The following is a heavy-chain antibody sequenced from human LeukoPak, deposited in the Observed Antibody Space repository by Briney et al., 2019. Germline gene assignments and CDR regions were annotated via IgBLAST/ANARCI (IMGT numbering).Heavy chain of an antibody. D-gene: IGHD6-13*01. CDR1: GFTFSSYA. V-gene: IGHV3-30*04. CDR3: AKSTNFILQQHGYFDY. Sequence: AGGSLRLSCAASGFTFSSYAMHWVRQAPGKGLEWVAVISYDGSNKYYADSVKGRFTISRDNSKNTLYLQMNSLRAEDTAVYYCAKSTNFILQQHGYFDYWGQGTLVTVSS. J-gene: IGHJ4*02. CDR2: ISYDGSNK.